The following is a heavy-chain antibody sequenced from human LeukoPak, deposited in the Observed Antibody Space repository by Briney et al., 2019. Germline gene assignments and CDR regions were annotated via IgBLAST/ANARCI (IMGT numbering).Heavy chain of an antibody. V-gene: IGHV3-48*03. J-gene: IGHJ4*02. D-gene: IGHD3-22*01. CDR1: GLTISSYE. CDR3: ARGGGRGDYNERYYFDY. Sequence: PGGSLRLSCAASGLTISSYEMSWVRQAAGKGLEWISYISSSGSTIFYSDSVEGRFTISRDNAKNSLHLQMNSLTAEDTAVYYCARGGGRGDYNERYYFDYWGQGTLVTVSS. CDR2: ISSSGSTI.